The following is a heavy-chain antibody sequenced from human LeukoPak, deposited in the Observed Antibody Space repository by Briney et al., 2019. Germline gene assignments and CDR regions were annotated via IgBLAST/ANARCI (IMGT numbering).Heavy chain of an antibody. CDR3: AREGGYCSGGSCYSPNYYYYGMDV. Sequence: GSLRLSCVTSGITFSTYAMSWIRQPPGKGLEWIGEINHSGSTNYNPSLKSRVTISVDTSKNQFSLKLSSVTAADTAVYYCAREGGYCSGGSCYSPNYYYYGMDVWGQGTTVTVSS. CDR2: INHSGST. CDR1: GITFSTYA. V-gene: IGHV4-34*01. D-gene: IGHD2-15*01. J-gene: IGHJ6*02.